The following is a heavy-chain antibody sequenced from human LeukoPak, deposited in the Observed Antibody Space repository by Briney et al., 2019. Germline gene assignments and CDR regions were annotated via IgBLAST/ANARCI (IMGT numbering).Heavy chain of an antibody. D-gene: IGHD5-18*01. CDR1: GFTFSSYG. Sequence: GGSLRLSCAASGFTFSSYGMHWVRQAPGKGLGWVAFIRYDGSNKYYADSVKGRFTISRDNSKNTLYLQMNSLRAEDTAVYYCAKYLNVDTAMVNDAFDIWGQGTMVTVSS. V-gene: IGHV3-30*02. J-gene: IGHJ3*02. CDR2: IRYDGSNK. CDR3: AKYLNVDTAMVNDAFDI.